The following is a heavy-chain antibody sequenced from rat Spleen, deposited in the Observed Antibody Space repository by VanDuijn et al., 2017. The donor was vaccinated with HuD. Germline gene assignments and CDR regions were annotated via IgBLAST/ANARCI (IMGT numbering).Heavy chain of an antibody. CDR2: ISYDGSST. CDR3: TRDWGYYFDY. J-gene: IGHJ2*01. Sequence: EVQLVESGGGLVQPGRSLKLSCAASGFTFSDYNMAWVRQAPKKGLEWVATISYDGSSTYYRDSVKGRFTISRENAKSTLYLQMDSLRSEDTATYYCTRDWGYYFDYWGQGVMVTVSS. CDR1: GFTFSDYN. D-gene: IGHD5-1*01. V-gene: IGHV5-7*01.